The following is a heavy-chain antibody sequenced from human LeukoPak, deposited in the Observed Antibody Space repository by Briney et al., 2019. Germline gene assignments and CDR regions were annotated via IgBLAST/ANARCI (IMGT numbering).Heavy chain of an antibody. D-gene: IGHD4-17*01. CDR1: AFTFSSYA. CDR2: ISYDGSNK. Sequence: GGSLRLSCAASAFTFSSYAMHWVRQAPGKGLEWVAVISYDGSNKYYADSVKGRFTISRDNSKNTLYLQMNSLRAEDTAVYYCARDSPYGYYVPYFDYWGQGTLVTVSS. V-gene: IGHV3-30-3*01. CDR3: ARDSPYGYYVPYFDY. J-gene: IGHJ4*02.